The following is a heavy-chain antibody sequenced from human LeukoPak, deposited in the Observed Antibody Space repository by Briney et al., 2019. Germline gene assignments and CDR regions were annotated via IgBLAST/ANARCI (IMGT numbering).Heavy chain of an antibody. CDR3: ASNLFEGYYYMDV. D-gene: IGHD3-3*01. CDR2: INWNGGST. Sequence: GGSLRLSCAASGFTFDDYGMSWVLQAPGKGLEWVSGINWNGGSTGYADSVKGRFTISRDNAKNSLYLQMNSLRAEDTALYYCASNLFEGYYYMDVWGKGTTVTVSS. J-gene: IGHJ6*03. V-gene: IGHV3-20*04. CDR1: GFTFDDYG.